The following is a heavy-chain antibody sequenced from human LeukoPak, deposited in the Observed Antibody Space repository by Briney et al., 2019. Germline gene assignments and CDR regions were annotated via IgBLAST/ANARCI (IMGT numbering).Heavy chain of an antibody. V-gene: IGHV3-53*01. CDR1: GLSVSSNF. CDR2: IYGGGST. CDR3: AKFSVVVIAAIATTFDY. Sequence: GGSLILSCAATGLSVSSNFMSWVRQAPGKGLEWVSVIYGGGSTYYADSVKGRFTISRDNSKNTLYLQMDSLRAEDTAVYYCAKFSVVVIAAIATTFDYWGQGALVTVSS. D-gene: IGHD2-15*01. J-gene: IGHJ4*02.